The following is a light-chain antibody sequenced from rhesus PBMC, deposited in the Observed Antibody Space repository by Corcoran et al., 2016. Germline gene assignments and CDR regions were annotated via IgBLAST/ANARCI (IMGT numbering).Light chain of an antibody. J-gene: IGKJ4*01. Sequence: DIQMTQSPSSLSASVGDTVTITCRASQSISSWLAWYQQNPGNAPKVLIYKASTLKSGVPSRFSGSGSGTDFHLTISSLQSEEFATYYCQQYGSSPLTFGGGTKVESK. V-gene: IGKV1-22*01. CDR3: QQYGSSPLT. CDR1: QSISSW. CDR2: KAS.